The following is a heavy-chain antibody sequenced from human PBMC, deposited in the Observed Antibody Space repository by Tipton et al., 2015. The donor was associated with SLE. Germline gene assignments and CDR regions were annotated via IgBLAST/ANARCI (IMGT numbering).Heavy chain of an antibody. CDR3: ARRSWSSGWPRGQYFQH. D-gene: IGHD6-19*01. V-gene: IGHV4-34*01. CDR2: IYTSGST. CDR1: GGSFSGYY. J-gene: IGHJ1*01. Sequence: TLSLTCAVYGGSFSGYYWSWIRQPPGKGLEWIGYIYTSGSTNYNPSLKSRVTISVDTSKNQFSLKLSSVTAADTAVYYCARRSWSSGWPRGQYFQHWGQGTLVTVSS.